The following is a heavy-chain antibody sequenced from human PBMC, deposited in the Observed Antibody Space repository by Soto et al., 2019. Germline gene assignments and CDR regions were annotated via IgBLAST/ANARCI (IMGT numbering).Heavy chain of an antibody. D-gene: IGHD3-3*01. CDR2: INHSGST. J-gene: IGHJ4*02. CDR3: ARGRSAFDY. Sequence: PSETLSLTCAVYGGSFSGYYWSWIRQPPGKGLEWIGEINHSGSTNYNPSLKSRVTISVDTSKNQFSLKLSSVTAADTAVYYCARGRSAFDYWGQGTLVTVSS. V-gene: IGHV4-34*01. CDR1: GGSFSGYY.